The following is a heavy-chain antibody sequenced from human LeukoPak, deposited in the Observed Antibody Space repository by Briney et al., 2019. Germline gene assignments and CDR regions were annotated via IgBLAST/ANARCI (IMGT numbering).Heavy chain of an antibody. Sequence: ASVKVSCKASGYTFTGYYMHWVRQAPGQGLEWMGWINPNSGGTNYAQKFQGWVTMTRDTSISTAYMELSRLRSDDTAVYYCARGAPDSYCSSTSCYGRRYYYYYGMDVWGQGTTVTVSS. D-gene: IGHD2-2*01. CDR2: INPNSGGT. CDR1: GYTFTGYY. J-gene: IGHJ6*02. V-gene: IGHV1-2*04. CDR3: ARGAPDSYCSSTSCYGRRYYYYYGMDV.